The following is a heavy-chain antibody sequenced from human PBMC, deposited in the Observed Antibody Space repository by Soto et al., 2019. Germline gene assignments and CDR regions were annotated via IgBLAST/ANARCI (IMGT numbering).Heavy chain of an antibody. D-gene: IGHD6-13*01. J-gene: IGHJ4*02. Sequence: QAPGKGLEWVAVISYDGSNKYYADSVKGRFTISRDNSKNTLYLQMNSLRAEDTAVYYCAKDRPAAGSYWGQGALVTVSS. V-gene: IGHV3-30*18. CDR3: AKDRPAAGSY. CDR2: ISYDGSNK.